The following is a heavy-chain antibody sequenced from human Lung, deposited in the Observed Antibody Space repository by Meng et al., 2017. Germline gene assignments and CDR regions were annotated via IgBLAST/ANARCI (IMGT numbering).Heavy chain of an antibody. D-gene: IGHD4-11*01. CDR1: GGSFSDYY. Sequence: QGQLKQGGAGLLKPSETLSLTCVVSGGSFSDYYLSWIRQPPGKGLEWIGEINHSGSTDYNPSLESRATISVDTSQNNLSLKLSSVTAADSAVYYCARGPTTMAHDFDYWGQGTLVTVSS. J-gene: IGHJ4*02. CDR3: ARGPTTMAHDFDY. V-gene: IGHV4-34*01. CDR2: INHSGST.